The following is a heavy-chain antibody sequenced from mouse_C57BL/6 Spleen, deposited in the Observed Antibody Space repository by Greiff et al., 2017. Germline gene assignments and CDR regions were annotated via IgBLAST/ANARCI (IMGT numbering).Heavy chain of an antibody. V-gene: IGHV7-3*01. CDR3: ARWGYPGGYFDV. J-gene: IGHJ1*03. Sequence: EVMLVESGGGLVQPGGSLSLSCAASGFTFTDYYMSWVRQPPGKALEWLGFIRNKANGYTTEYSASVKGRFTISRDNSQSILYLQMNALRAEDSATYYCARWGYPGGYFDVWGTGTTVTVSS. CDR1: GFTFTDYY. CDR2: IRNKANGYTT.